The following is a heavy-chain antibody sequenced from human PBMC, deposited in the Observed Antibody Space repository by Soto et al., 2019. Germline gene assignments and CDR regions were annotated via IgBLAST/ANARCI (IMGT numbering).Heavy chain of an antibody. CDR3: ARRHLAVAVSPWFDP. J-gene: IGHJ5*02. D-gene: IGHD6-19*01. CDR2: IDSSGEK. CDR1: GLSITDSEMG. V-gene: IGHV2-26*01. Sequence: QVTLEESGPVLVKPTETLTLSCTVSGLSITDSEMGVSWIRQPPGQPLEWLAHIDSSGEKSYRTFLKSRLAISKDTSKSQIVLTMTNMDPADTATYYCARRHLAVAVSPWFDPWGQGIPVTVSS.